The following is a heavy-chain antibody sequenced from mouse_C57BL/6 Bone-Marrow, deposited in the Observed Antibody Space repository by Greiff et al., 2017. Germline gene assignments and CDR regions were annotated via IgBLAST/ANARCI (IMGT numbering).Heavy chain of an antibody. CDR3: ATYYSNDALSMDY. D-gene: IGHD2-5*01. V-gene: IGHV1-63*01. CDR1: GYTFTNYW. J-gene: IGHJ4*01. CDR2: IYPGGGYT. Sequence: VQLQESGAELVRPGTSVKMSCKASGYTFTNYWIGWAKQRPGHGLEWIGDIYPGGGYTNYNEKFKGKATLTADKSSSTAYMQFSSLTSEDSAIYYCATYYSNDALSMDYGGQGTSVTVSS.